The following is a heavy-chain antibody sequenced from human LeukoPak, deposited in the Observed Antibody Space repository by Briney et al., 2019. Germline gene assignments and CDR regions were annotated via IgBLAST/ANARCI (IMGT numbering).Heavy chain of an antibody. J-gene: IGHJ6*03. CDR2: IYTSGST. CDR3: ARDGQDYYYYYMDV. V-gene: IGHV4-61*02. CDR1: GGSISSGSYY. Sequence: SETLSLTCTVSGGSISSGSYYWSWIRQPAGKGLEWIGRIYTSGSTNYNPSLKSRVTISVDTSKNQFSLKLSSVTAADMAVYYCARDGQDYYYYYMDVWGKGTTVTVSS.